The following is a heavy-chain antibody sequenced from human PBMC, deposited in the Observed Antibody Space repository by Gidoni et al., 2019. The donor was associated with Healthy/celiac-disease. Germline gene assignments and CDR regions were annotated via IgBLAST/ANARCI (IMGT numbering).Heavy chain of an antibody. CDR1: GYSISSGYY. Sequence: QVQLQESGPGLVKPSETLSLTCAVSGYSISSGYYWGWIRQPPGKGLEWIGSIYHSGSTYYKPSHKSRVTISVDTSKNQFSLKLSAVTAADTAVYYCARGSGYYYESLFGDFDYWGQGTLVTVSS. D-gene: IGHD3-22*01. J-gene: IGHJ4*02. V-gene: IGHV4-38-2*01. CDR3: ARGSGYYYESLFGDFDY. CDR2: IYHSGST.